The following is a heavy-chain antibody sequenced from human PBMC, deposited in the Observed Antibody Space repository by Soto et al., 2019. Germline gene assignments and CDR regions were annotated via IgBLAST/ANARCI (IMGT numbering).Heavy chain of an antibody. CDR1: GGSFSCYY. CDR2: INHSGST. CDR3: ARRPGSGTYYDFWSGYNYYFDY. D-gene: IGHD3-3*01. Sequence: SETLSLTCAVYGGSFSCYYWSWIRQPPGKGLEWIGEINHSGSTNYNPSLKSRVTISVDTSKNQFSLKLSSVTAADTAVYYCARRPGSGTYYDFWSGYNYYFDYWGQGTLVTVSS. J-gene: IGHJ4*02. V-gene: IGHV4-34*01.